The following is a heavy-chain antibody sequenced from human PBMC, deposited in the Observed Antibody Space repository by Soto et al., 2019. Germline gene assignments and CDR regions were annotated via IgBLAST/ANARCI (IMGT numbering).Heavy chain of an antibody. CDR1: GFTFSRFW. D-gene: IGHD5-18*01. CDR2: INDDGTIT. J-gene: IGHJ3*02. CDR3: LPSGLGYGNDAFDI. Sequence: EVQLVESGGGLVQPGGSLRLSCAASGFTFSRFWMHWVRQAPGEGLVWVSHINDDGTITTYADSVKGRFTISRDNAENTVYLEMNSLRNEDTAAYYCLPSGLGYGNDAFDIWGQGTMVTVSS. V-gene: IGHV3-74*03.